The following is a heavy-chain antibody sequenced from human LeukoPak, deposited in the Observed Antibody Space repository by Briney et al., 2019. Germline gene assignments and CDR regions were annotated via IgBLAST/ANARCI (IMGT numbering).Heavy chain of an antibody. Sequence: SETLSLTCAVSGYSISSGYYWGWIRQPPGKGLEWIGSIYYSGSTYYNPSLKSRVTISVDTSKNQFSLKLSSVTAADTAVYYCARFWGSNYWGQGTLVTVSS. CDR3: ARFWGSNY. J-gene: IGHJ4*02. V-gene: IGHV4-38-2*01. D-gene: IGHD7-27*01. CDR2: IYYSGST. CDR1: GYSISSGYY.